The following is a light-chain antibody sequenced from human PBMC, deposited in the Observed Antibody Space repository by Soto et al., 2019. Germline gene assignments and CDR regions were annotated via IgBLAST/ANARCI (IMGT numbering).Light chain of an antibody. V-gene: IGLV2-14*01. J-gene: IGLJ3*02. CDR1: SSDVGGYNY. Sequence: QSALTQPASVSGSPGQSITISCTGTSSDVGGYNYVSWYQQHPGKAPKLMIYDDSSRPSGVSNRFSGSKSGNTAALTISGLQDEDEYDYYCSSYTRSSTWVFGGGTKLTVL. CDR2: DDS. CDR3: SSYTRSSTWV.